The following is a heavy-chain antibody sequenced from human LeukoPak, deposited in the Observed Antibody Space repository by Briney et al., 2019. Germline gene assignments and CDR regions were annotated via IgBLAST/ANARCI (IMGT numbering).Heavy chain of an antibody. CDR3: ARTLRYSGSYYDY. J-gene: IGHJ4*02. D-gene: IGHD1-26*01. V-gene: IGHV3-74*01. CDR2: INSDESST. Sequence: QAGGSLRLSCAASGFTFSPYWMHWARQAPGKGLVWVSRINSDESSTNYADSVKGRFTISRDNAKNTLYLQMNSLRAEDTAVYYCARTLRYSGSYYDYWGQGTLVTVSS. CDR1: GFTFSPYW.